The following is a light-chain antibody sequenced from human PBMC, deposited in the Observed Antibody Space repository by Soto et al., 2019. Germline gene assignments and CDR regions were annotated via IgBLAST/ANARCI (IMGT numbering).Light chain of an antibody. CDR3: AAWEDSTNGIL. Sequence: QSVLTQPPSASGTPGQRVTISCSGSSSNIGSNTVNWYQQLPGTAPKLLVYSNNQRPSGVPDRFSGSKSGTSASLAISVLQSEDEADFSCAAWEDSTNGILFGVGTKVTVL. V-gene: IGLV1-44*01. CDR1: SSNIGSNT. CDR2: SNN. J-gene: IGLJ2*01.